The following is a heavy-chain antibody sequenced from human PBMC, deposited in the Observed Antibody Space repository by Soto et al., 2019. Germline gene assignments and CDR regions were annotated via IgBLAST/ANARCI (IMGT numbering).Heavy chain of an antibody. Sequence: GASVKVSCKASGYTFTSYAMHWVRQAPGQRLEWMGWINAGNGSTKYSQKFQGRVTITRDTSASTAYMELSSLRSEDTAVYYCARDLQLERKNWFDPWGQGTLVTVSS. V-gene: IGHV1-3*01. CDR3: ARDLQLERKNWFDP. D-gene: IGHD1-1*01. J-gene: IGHJ5*02. CDR2: INAGNGST. CDR1: GYTFTSYA.